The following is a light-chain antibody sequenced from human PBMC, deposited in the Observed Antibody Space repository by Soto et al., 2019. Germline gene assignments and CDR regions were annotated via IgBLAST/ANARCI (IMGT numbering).Light chain of an antibody. CDR3: HQTYRTRWT. J-gene: IGKJ1*01. V-gene: IGKV1-39*01. Sequence: DIQMTQSPSSLSASVGDRVTITCRASQSILNYLKWFQQKPGKAPKLLIYAASTLQTGVPSRFSGSGSGTNFTPTISSLQPEDFATYYCHQTYRTRWTFGQGT. CDR1: QSILNY. CDR2: AAS.